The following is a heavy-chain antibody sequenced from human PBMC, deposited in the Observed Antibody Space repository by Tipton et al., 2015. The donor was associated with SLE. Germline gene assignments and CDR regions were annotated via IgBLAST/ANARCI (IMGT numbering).Heavy chain of an antibody. Sequence: TLSLTCAVYGGSFRGYYWSWIRQPPGKGLEWIGEINHSGSTNYNPSLKSRVTISVDTSKNQFSLKLSSVTAADTAVYYCARGKGLIAVAGSGDYWGQGTLVTVSS. J-gene: IGHJ4*02. D-gene: IGHD6-19*01. CDR3: ARGKGLIAVAGSGDY. V-gene: IGHV4-34*01. CDR2: INHSGST. CDR1: GGSFRGYY.